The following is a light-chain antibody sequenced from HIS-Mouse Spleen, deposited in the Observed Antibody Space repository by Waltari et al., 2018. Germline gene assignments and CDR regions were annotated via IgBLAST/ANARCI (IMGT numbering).Light chain of an antibody. V-gene: IGLV2-14*03. CDR1: SSAVGGYNY. J-gene: IGLJ1*01. Sequence: QSALTQPASVSGSPGQSITIPCTGTSSAVGGYNYVSWYQQHPGKAPKLMIYDVSNRPSGVSNRFSGSKSGNTASLTISGLQAEDEADYYCSSYTSSSTYVFGTGTKVTVL. CDR3: SSYTSSSTYV. CDR2: DVS.